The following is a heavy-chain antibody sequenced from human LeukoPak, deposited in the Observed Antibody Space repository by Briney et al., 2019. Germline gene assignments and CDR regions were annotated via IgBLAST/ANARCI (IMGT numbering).Heavy chain of an antibody. D-gene: IGHD3/OR15-3a*01. CDR1: GYTFTGYS. V-gene: IGHV1-2*02. CDR2: INPNSGDT. J-gene: IGHJ4*02. Sequence: ASVKVSCKASGYTFTGYSIYWVRQAPGQGLEWMGRINPNSGDTNFAQKFQGRVTMTRDTSISTAYMELSGLRSDDTAIYYCARGYVWIEMGLGYWGQGTLVTVSS. CDR3: ARGYVWIEMGLGY.